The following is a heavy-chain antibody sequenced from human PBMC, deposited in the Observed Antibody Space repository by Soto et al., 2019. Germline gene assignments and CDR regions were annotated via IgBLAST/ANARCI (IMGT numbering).Heavy chain of an antibody. CDR2: ITYDGNKK. CDR3: AKWAHNGMDV. J-gene: IGHJ6*02. V-gene: IGHV3-30*18. Sequence: QAQLVESGGGVVQPGRSLRLSCAASGYTFSDYGMHWVRQAPGKGLEWVAVITYDGNKKYYADSVKGRFTISRDNSKNTLYLQTNSLRGEDTAVYYCAKWAHNGMDVWGQGTTVTVSS. CDR1: GYTFSDYG.